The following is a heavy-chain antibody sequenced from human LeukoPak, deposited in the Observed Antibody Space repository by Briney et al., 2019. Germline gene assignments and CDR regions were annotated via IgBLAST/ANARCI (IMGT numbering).Heavy chain of an antibody. CDR3: AKDQVRYYGSGSYFDP. V-gene: IGHV3-23*01. J-gene: IGHJ5*02. CDR2: ISGSGGST. Sequence: GGSLRLSCAASGFTFSSYAMSWVRQAPGKGLKWVSAISGSGGSTYYADSVKGRFTISRDNSKNTLYLQMNSLRAEDTAVYYCAKDQVRYYGSGSYFDPWGQGTLVTVSS. CDR1: GFTFSSYA. D-gene: IGHD3-10*01.